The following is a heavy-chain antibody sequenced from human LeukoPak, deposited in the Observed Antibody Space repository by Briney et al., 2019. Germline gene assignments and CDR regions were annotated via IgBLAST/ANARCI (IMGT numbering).Heavy chain of an antibody. CDR2: IYYSGST. J-gene: IGHJ3*02. V-gene: IGHV4-59*01. D-gene: IGHD6-19*01. Sequence: SETLSLTCTVSGGSISSYYWSWIRQPPGKGLEWIGYIYYSGSTNYNPSLKSRVTISVDTSKNQFSLKLSSVTAADTAVYYCARDTHLQYSSGWVGAFDIWGQGTMVTVSS. CDR3: ARDTHLQYSSGWVGAFDI. CDR1: GGSISSYY.